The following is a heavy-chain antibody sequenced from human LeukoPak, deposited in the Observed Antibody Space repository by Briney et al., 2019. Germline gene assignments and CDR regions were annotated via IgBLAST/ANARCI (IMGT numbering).Heavy chain of an antibody. J-gene: IGHJ4*02. D-gene: IGHD4-17*01. CDR1: GFTFSSYS. Sequence: GGSLRLSCAASGFTFSSYSMNWVRQAPGKGLEWVSYISSSSSTIYYADSVKGRFTISRDNAKNSLYLQMNNLRAEDTAVYYCAKDLTTDYYFDYWGQGALVTVSS. CDR3: AKDLTTDYYFDY. V-gene: IGHV3-48*01. CDR2: ISSSSSTI.